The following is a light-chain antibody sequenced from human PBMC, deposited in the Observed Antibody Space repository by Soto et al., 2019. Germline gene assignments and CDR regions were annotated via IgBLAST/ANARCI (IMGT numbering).Light chain of an antibody. V-gene: IGKV1-27*01. CDR2: AAS. CDR1: QGISNY. CDR3: QKYNSVPFT. Sequence: DIQMTQSPSSLSASVGDRVTITCRESQGISNYLAWYQQKPGKVPKLLIYAASTLQSGVPSRFSGSGSATAFTLTISSLQPEDVATYYCQKYNSVPFTFGPGTKVDIK. J-gene: IGKJ3*01.